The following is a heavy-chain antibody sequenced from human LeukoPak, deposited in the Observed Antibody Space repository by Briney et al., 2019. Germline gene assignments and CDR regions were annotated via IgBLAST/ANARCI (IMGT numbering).Heavy chain of an antibody. CDR2: ISYDGSNK. J-gene: IGHJ4*02. Sequence: PGGSLRLSCAASGFTFSSYGMHWVRQAPGKGLEWVAVISYDGSNKYYADSVKGRFTISRDNSKNTLYLQMNSLRAEDTAVYYCAKLAGVVPAATTPFDYWGQGTLVTVSS. D-gene: IGHD2-2*01. CDR3: AKLAGVVPAATTPFDY. CDR1: GFTFSSYG. V-gene: IGHV3-30*18.